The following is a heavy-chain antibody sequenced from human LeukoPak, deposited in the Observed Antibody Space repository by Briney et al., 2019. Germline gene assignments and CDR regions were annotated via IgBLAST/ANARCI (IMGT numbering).Heavy chain of an antibody. CDR2: INHSGST. CDR3: ARLAVAGTPDDY. J-gene: IGHJ4*02. D-gene: IGHD6-19*01. V-gene: IGHV4-34*01. CDR1: GGSFSGYF. Sequence: SETLSLTCAVYGGSFSGYFWTWIRQPPGKGLEWIGEINHSGSTNYNPSLKSRVTISIDTSKNHFSLRLSSVTAADTAVYYCARLAVAGTPDDYWGQGTLVTVSS.